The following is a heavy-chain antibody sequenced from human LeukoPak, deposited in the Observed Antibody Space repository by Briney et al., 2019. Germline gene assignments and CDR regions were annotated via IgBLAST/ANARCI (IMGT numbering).Heavy chain of an antibody. Sequence: HPSETLPLTCTVSGGSISSYLWIWIRQPPGKGLEWIGYIYYRGRTNYNPSLKSRVNISVDTSKNQFYLKLSSVPAADTAVYYCARVLGCSTTSCYAAYIDSWGQGTLVTVSS. CDR1: GGSISSYL. CDR3: ARVLGCSTTSCYAAYIDS. D-gene: IGHD2-2*01. CDR2: IYYRGRT. J-gene: IGHJ4*02. V-gene: IGHV4-59*01.